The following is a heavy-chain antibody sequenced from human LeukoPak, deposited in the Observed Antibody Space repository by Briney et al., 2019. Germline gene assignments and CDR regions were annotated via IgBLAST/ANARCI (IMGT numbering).Heavy chain of an antibody. CDR1: GSIXXXGYY. CDR3: ARSRQTAVLGY. Sequence: GSIXXXGYYWSWIXQHPGKGLEWIGYIYYSGSTYYNPSLKSRVTISVDTSKNQFSLKLSSVTAADTAVYYCARSRQTAVLGYWGQGTLVTVSS. V-gene: IGHV4-31*02. J-gene: IGHJ4*02. CDR2: IYYSGST. D-gene: IGHD6-13*01.